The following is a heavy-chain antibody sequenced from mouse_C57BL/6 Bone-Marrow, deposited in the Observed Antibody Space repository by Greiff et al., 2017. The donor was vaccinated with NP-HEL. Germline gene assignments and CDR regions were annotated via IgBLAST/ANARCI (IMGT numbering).Heavy chain of an antibody. J-gene: IGHJ1*03. Sequence: EVQLQQSGPELVKPGASVKISCKASGYTFTDYYMNWVKQSHGKSLEWIGDINPNNGGTSYNQKFKGKATLTVDKSSSTAYMELRSLTSEDSAVYYCATIYYDYDEDWYFDVWGTGTTVTVSS. D-gene: IGHD2-4*01. V-gene: IGHV1-26*01. CDR3: ATIYYDYDEDWYFDV. CDR2: INPNNGGT. CDR1: GYTFTDYY.